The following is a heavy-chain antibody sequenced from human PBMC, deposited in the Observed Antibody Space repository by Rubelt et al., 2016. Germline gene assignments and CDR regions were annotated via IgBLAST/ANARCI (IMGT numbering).Heavy chain of an antibody. Sequence: QLHLQESGPGLVKPSETLSLTCTVSGASISSGDNYWGWIRQPPGKGLEWIGSIYYSGRTFYNPSLKSRVTISVDTSKNQFALKLSSVTAADTAVYYWARGPSYYDFWSGPQGYWGQGTLVTVSS. CDR1: GASISSGDNY. V-gene: IGHV4-39*07. J-gene: IGHJ4*02. CDR2: IYYSGRT. D-gene: IGHD3-3*01. CDR3: ARGPSYYDFWSGPQGY.